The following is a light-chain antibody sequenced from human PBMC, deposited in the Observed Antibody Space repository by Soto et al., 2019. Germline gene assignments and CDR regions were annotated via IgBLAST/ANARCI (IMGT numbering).Light chain of an antibody. CDR1: QSVRSN. Sequence: EIVMTQSPATLSVSPGERATLSCRASQSVRSNLAWYQQTPGQAPRLLIYGASTRATGIPASFSGSGSGTEFTLTISSLQSEDFAVYYCQQYNNWPPYTFGQGTKLEIK. J-gene: IGKJ2*01. V-gene: IGKV3-15*01. CDR2: GAS. CDR3: QQYNNWPPYT.